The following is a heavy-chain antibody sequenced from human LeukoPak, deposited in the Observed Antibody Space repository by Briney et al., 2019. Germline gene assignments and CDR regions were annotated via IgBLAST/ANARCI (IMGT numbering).Heavy chain of an antibody. D-gene: IGHD3/OR15-3a*01. Sequence: SETLSLTCAVSGGSISSGGYSWSWVRQPPGKGLEWIGYIYHSGSTYYNPSLKSRVTISVDRSKNQFSLKLSSVTAADTAVYYCARGFGHPYPRTYAGLYNWFDPWGQGTLVTVSS. CDR3: ARGFGHPYPRTYAGLYNWFDP. J-gene: IGHJ5*02. CDR2: IYHSGST. V-gene: IGHV4-30-2*01. CDR1: GGSISSGGYS.